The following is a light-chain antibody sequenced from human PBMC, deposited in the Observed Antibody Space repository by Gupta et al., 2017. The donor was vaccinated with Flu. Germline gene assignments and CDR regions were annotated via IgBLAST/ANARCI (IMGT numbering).Light chain of an antibody. J-gene: IGKJ1*01. CDR1: QSVLHNNGYNY. CDR3: MQARQTPRT. Sequence: VIPGEPASIASRSSQSVLHNNGYNYLDWYLQKPGQSPQLLIYMGSNRASGVPDRFSGSGSGTDFTLKISRVEADDVGVYYCMQARQTPRTFGQGTRVEIK. V-gene: IGKV2-28*01. CDR2: MGS.